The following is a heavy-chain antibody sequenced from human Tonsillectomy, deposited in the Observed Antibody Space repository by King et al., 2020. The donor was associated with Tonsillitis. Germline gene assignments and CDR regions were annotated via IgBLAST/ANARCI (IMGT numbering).Heavy chain of an antibody. CDR2: ISGSGDST. D-gene: IGHD3-22*01. CDR3: AKVPARIVLVINQSWYDY. J-gene: IGHJ4*02. V-gene: IGHV3-23*04. Sequence: VQLVESGGGLVQPGGSLRLSCAASGFTFSSYAMSWVRQAPGKGLEWVSTISGSGDSTYYADSVKGRFTISRDNSKNTLYLQMNSLRAEDTAVYYCAKVPARIVLVINQSWYDYWGQGTLVTVSS. CDR1: GFTFSSYA.